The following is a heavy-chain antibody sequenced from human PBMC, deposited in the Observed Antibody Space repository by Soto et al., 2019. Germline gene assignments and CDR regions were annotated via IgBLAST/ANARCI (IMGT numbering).Heavy chain of an antibody. J-gene: IGHJ4*02. CDR1: GYTFTSYG. V-gene: IGHV1-18*01. Sequence: VASVKVSCKASGYTFTSYGISWVRQAPGQGLEWMGWISAYNGNTNYAQKLQGRGTMTTDTSTSTAYMELRSLRSDDTAVYYCARDSSGWSPVDYWGQGTLVTVSS. CDR2: ISAYNGNT. CDR3: ARDSSGWSPVDY. D-gene: IGHD6-19*01.